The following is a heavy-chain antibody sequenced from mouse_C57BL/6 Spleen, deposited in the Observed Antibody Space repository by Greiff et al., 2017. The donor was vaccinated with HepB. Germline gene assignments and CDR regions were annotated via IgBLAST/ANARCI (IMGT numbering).Heavy chain of an antibody. J-gene: IGHJ3*01. Sequence: QVQLQQSGPGLVQPSQSLSITCTVSGFSLTSYGVHWVRQSPGKGLEWLGVIWSGGSTDYNAAFISRLSISKDNSKSQVFFKMNSLQADDTAIYYCARSGYSNYGWFAYWGQGTLVTVSA. CDR3: ARSGYSNYGWFAY. V-gene: IGHV2-2*01. CDR2: IWSGGST. CDR1: GFSLTSYG. D-gene: IGHD2-5*01.